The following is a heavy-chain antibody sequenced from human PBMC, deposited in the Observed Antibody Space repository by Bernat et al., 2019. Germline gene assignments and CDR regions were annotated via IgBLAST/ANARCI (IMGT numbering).Heavy chain of an antibody. D-gene: IGHD3-22*01. V-gene: IGHV1-18*01. CDR1: GYTFTSYG. CDR3: AGGKHYDSSGYTIPYGMDV. J-gene: IGHJ6*02. CDR2: ISAYNGNT. Sequence: QVQLVQSGAEVKKPGASVKVSCKASGYTFTSYGISWVRQAPGQGLEWMGWISAYNGNTNYAQKLQGRVTMTTDTSTSTAYMELRSLRSDDTAVYYCAGGKHYDSSGYTIPYGMDVWGQGTTVTVSS.